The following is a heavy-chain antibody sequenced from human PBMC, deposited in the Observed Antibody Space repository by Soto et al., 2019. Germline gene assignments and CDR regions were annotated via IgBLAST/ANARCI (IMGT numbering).Heavy chain of an antibody. J-gene: IGHJ4*02. Sequence: QVQLVQSGAEVKKPGASVKVSCKASGYTFTSYGISWVRQAPGQGLEWMGWISAYNGNTNYAQKLQGRVNMTTDTSTITAYMELRSLRSDYTAVYYCARESSSSCHDYWGQGTLVTVSS. V-gene: IGHV1-18*01. CDR3: ARESSSSCHDY. D-gene: IGHD6-13*01. CDR2: ISAYNGNT. CDR1: GYTFTSYG.